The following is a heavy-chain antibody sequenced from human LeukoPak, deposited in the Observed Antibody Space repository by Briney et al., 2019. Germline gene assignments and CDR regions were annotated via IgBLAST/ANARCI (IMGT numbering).Heavy chain of an antibody. CDR3: ARDTSGDYYDSSGYRLDY. Sequence: ASVKVSCKASGYTFTGYYMHWVRRAPGQGLEWMGWINPNSGGTNYAQKFQGRVTMTRDTSISTAYMELSRLRSDDTAVYYCARDTSGDYYDSSGYRLDYWGQGTLVTVSS. D-gene: IGHD3-22*01. J-gene: IGHJ4*02. CDR1: GYTFTGYY. CDR2: INPNSGGT. V-gene: IGHV1-2*02.